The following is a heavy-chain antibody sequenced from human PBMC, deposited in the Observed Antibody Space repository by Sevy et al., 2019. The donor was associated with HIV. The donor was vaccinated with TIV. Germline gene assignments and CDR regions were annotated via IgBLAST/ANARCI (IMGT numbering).Heavy chain of an antibody. CDR2: ISAYNGNT. Sequence: ASVKVSCKASGYTFTSYGISWVRQAPGQGLEWMGWISAYNGNTNYVQKLQGRVTMTTDTSTSTAYMELRSLRSDDTAVYYCARESLPDNWFDPWGQGTLVTVSS. CDR1: GYTFTSYG. CDR3: ARESLPDNWFDP. J-gene: IGHJ5*02. V-gene: IGHV1-18*01.